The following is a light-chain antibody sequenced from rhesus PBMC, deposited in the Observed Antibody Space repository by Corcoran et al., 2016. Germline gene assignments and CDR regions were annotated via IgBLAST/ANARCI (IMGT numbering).Light chain of an antibody. CDR3: QHGSGTPFT. CDR1: ENDNNN. J-gene: IGKJ3*01. CDR2: KAS. V-gene: IGKV1-74*01. Sequence: DIQMTQSPSSLSASVGDRVTITCRARENDNNNSNWYQQKPGKAPKLLIYKASTLQSGVPSRFSGSGSCTDYTFTILSLQPTDVATYYCQHGSGTPFTFGPGTKLDIK.